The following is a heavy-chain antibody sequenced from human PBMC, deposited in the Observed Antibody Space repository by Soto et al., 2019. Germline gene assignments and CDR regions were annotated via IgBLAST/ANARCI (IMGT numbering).Heavy chain of an antibody. J-gene: IGHJ4*02. CDR3: ARGLQINPVGYSGYLHFDY. CDR2: IYYSGST. D-gene: IGHD5-12*01. Sequence: SETLSLTCTVSGGSISSSSYYWGWIRQPPGKGLEWIGSIYYSGSTYYNPSLKSRVTISVDTSKNQFSLKLSSVTAADTAVYYCARGLQINPVGYSGYLHFDYWGQGTLVTVSS. V-gene: IGHV4-39*01. CDR1: GGSISSSSYY.